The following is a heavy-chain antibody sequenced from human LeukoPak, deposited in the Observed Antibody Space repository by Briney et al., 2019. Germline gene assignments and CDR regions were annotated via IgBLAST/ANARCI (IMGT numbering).Heavy chain of an antibody. CDR1: GFTFRSYW. D-gene: IGHD6-6*01. CDR3: ARRGEYSSSSGVYYYYYMDV. V-gene: IGHV3-7*01. J-gene: IGHJ6*03. CDR2: IKQDGSEK. Sequence: GGSLRLSRAASGFTFRSYWMSWVRQAPGKGLEWVANIKQDGSEKYYVDSVKGRFTISRDNAKNSLYLQMNSLRAEDTAVYYCARRGEYSSSSGVYYYYYMDVWGKGTTVTVSS.